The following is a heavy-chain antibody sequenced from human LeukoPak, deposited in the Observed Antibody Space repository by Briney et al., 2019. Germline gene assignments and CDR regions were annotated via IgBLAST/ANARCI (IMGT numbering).Heavy chain of an antibody. J-gene: IGHJ4*02. Sequence: ASVKVSCKASGYSFTGYYIHWLRQAPGQGLEWMGWINPNSGATSYAQKFQGRVTTTRDTSINTAYMEVSRLRSDDTAVYYCARGGNWQQLVKYYYDYWGQGTLVTVSS. CDR1: GYSFTGYY. V-gene: IGHV1-2*02. CDR3: ARGGNWQQLVKYYYDY. CDR2: INPNSGAT. D-gene: IGHD6-13*01.